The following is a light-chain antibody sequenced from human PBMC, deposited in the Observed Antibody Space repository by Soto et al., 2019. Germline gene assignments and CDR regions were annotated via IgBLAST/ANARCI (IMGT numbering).Light chain of an antibody. CDR3: SSYTSSSTLDV. J-gene: IGLJ1*01. Sequence: QSALTQPASVSGSPGQSITISCTGTSSDVGGYNYGSWYQQHPGKAPKLMIYDVSNRPSGVSNRFSGSKSGNTASLTISGLQAEDEADYYCSSYTSSSTLDVFGTGTQLTVL. CDR2: DVS. V-gene: IGLV2-14*01. CDR1: SSDVGGYNY.